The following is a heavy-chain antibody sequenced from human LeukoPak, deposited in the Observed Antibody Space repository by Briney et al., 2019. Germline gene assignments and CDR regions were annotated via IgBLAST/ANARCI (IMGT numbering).Heavy chain of an antibody. CDR3: ARDPVGRWSPDLDY. D-gene: IGHD1-26*01. CDR2: INPNNGGS. J-gene: IGHJ4*02. Sequence: ASVEVSCKASGYTFTGYYMHWGRQAPGQGLEWMGWINPNNGGSNYTQNFHGRVTMTRDTSISTAYMELSRLRSDDTAVYYCARDPVGRWSPDLDYWGQGTLVTVSS. CDR1: GYTFTGYY. V-gene: IGHV1-2*02.